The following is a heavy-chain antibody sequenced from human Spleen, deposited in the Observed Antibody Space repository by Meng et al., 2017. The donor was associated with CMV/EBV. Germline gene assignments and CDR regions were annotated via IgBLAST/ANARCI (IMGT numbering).Heavy chain of an antibody. CDR3: ATSRDGYNALGVDY. Sequence: ASVKVSCKASGYTFTGYYMHWVRQAPGQGLEWMGWINPNSGGTNYAQKFQGRVTMTRDTSISTAYMELSRRRSDDTAVYYCATSRDGYNALGVDYWGQGTLVTVSS. D-gene: IGHD5-24*01. CDR1: GYTFTGYY. CDR2: INPNSGGT. J-gene: IGHJ4*02. V-gene: IGHV1-2*02.